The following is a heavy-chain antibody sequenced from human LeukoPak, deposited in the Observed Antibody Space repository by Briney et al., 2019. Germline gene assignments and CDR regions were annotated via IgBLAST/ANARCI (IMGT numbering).Heavy chain of an antibody. D-gene: IGHD3-22*01. Sequence: GGSLRLSCAASGFTVSSNYMSWVRQAPGKGLEWVSIIYSGGTTYYADSVKGRFTISRDNSKNTLYLQMNSLRAEDTAVYYCARDRLDYYYGMDVWGQGTTVTVSS. CDR2: IYSGGTT. J-gene: IGHJ6*02. CDR3: ARDRLDYYYGMDV. CDR1: GFTVSSNY. V-gene: IGHV3-66*01.